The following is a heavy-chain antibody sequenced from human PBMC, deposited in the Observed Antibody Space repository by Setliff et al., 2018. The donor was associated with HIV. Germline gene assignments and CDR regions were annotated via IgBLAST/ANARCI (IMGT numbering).Heavy chain of an antibody. Sequence: SETLSLTCTVSRDSITSSGHYWGWIRQTPGKGLEWIGSLYYGGSVYYNPSLRSRVTISVDESSNQISLKLTTVTAADTAVYYCARHTGLGYYTFDYWGQGTLVTVSS. J-gene: IGHJ4*02. CDR3: ARHTGLGYYTFDY. CDR2: LYYGGSV. D-gene: IGHD3-3*01. CDR1: RDSITSSGHY. V-gene: IGHV4-39*01.